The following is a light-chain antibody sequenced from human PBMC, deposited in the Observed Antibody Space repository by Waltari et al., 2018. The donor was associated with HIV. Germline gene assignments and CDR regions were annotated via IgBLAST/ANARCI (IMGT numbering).Light chain of an antibody. CDR3: LLYYGVAVV. CDR2: STT. Sequence: QTVVTQEPSLTVSPGGTVTLTCASSTGAVTSGYYPGWFQQRPGQAPRALMYSTTNRHSWTSARFSGSRLGGKAALTLSGVQPEDEAEYYCLLYYGVAVVFGGGTKLTVL. V-gene: IGLV7-43*01. CDR1: TGAVTSGYY. J-gene: IGLJ2*01.